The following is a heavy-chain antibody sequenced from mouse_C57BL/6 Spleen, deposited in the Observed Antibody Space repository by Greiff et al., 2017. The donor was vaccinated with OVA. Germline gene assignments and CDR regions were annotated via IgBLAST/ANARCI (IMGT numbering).Heavy chain of an antibody. D-gene: IGHD1-1*01. CDR2: INPNNGGT. CDR3: ARSLYGSLYYYAMDD. CDR1: GYTFTDYY. Sequence: VQLQQSGPELVKPGASVKISCKASGYTFTDYYMNWVKQSHGKSLEWIGDINPNNGGTSYNQKFKGKATLTVDKSSSTAYMELRSLTSEDSAVYYCARSLYGSLYYYAMDDWGQGTSVTVSS. J-gene: IGHJ4*01. V-gene: IGHV1-26*01.